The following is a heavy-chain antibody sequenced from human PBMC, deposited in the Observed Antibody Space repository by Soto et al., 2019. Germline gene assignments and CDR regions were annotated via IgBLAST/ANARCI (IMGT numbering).Heavy chain of an antibody. Sequence: QVQLVQSGAEVKKPGSSVKVSCKASGGTFSSYAISWVRQAPGQGLEWMGGIIPIFGTANYEQKFQGRVTITADESTSTAYMELSSLRSEDTAVYYCARKPYYDFWSGYYGMDVWGQGTTVTVSS. V-gene: IGHV1-69*01. D-gene: IGHD3-3*01. CDR1: GGTFSSYA. J-gene: IGHJ6*02. CDR3: ARKPYYDFWSGYYGMDV. CDR2: IIPIFGTA.